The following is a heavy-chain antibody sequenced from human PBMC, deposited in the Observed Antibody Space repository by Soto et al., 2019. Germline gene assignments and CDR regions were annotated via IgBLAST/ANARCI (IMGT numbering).Heavy chain of an antibody. CDR3: ASSPIVVVVAAKYFQH. V-gene: IGHV4-34*01. D-gene: IGHD2-15*01. CDR2: INHSGST. Sequence: SETLSLTCAVYGGSFSGYYWSWIRQPPGKGLEWIGEINHSGSTNYNPSLKSRVTISVDTSKNQFSLKLSSVTAADTAVYYCASSPIVVVVAAKYFQHWGQGTLVTVSS. J-gene: IGHJ1*01. CDR1: GGSFSGYY.